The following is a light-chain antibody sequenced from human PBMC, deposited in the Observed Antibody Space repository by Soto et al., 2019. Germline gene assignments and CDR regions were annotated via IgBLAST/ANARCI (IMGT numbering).Light chain of an antibody. CDR3: QQYNNWPPA. CDR2: GAS. Sequence: EIVMTQSPATLSVSPGERATLSCRASQTVSSKLAWYQLKPGQAPRLLIYGASTRATDIPARFSGSGSGTDFALTIGSPQSEDFAVYYCQQYNNWPPAFGQGTTVE. J-gene: IGKJ1*01. V-gene: IGKV3-15*01. CDR1: QTVSSK.